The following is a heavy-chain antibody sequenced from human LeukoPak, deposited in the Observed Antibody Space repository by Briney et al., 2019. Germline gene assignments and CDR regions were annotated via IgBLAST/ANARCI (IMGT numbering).Heavy chain of an antibody. Sequence: ASVKVSCKASGFTFTNYGISWVRQAPGQGLEWMGWISAYNGDTNYAQKFQGRVTITRDTSASTAYMELSSLRSEDTAVYYCARDFRGIAANLFDYWGQGTLVTVSS. CDR2: ISAYNGDT. D-gene: IGHD6-13*01. CDR1: GFTFTNYG. V-gene: IGHV1-18*01. J-gene: IGHJ4*02. CDR3: ARDFRGIAANLFDY.